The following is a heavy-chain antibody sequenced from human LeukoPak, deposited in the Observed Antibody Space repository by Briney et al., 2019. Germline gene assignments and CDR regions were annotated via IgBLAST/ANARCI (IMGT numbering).Heavy chain of an antibody. CDR1: GGSISSYY. V-gene: IGHV4-59*01. D-gene: IGHD5-24*01. CDR3: ARDRLQLQS. Sequence: PSETLSLTCTVSGGSISSYYWTWIRQPPGKGLEWIGYISYSGSTNYNPSLKSRVTISVDTSKNQFSLNLNSVTAADTAVYYCARDRLQLQSWGQGTLVTVSS. J-gene: IGHJ5*02. CDR2: ISYSGST.